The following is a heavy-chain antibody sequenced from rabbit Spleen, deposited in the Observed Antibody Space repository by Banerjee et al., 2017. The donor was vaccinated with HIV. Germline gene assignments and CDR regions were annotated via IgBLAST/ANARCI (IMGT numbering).Heavy chain of an antibody. CDR1: GFSFSSSYW. J-gene: IGHJ4*01. Sequence: QEQLEESGGDLVKPEGSLTLTCTASGFSFSSSYWICWVRQAPGKGLEWISCIAGSSSGFTYSATWAKGRFTISKTSSTTVTLQMTSLTVADTATYFCARMSDYVSGRAIDLWGQGTLVTVS. V-gene: IGHV1S45*01. D-gene: IGHD1-1*01. CDR3: ARMSDYVSGRAIDL. CDR2: IAGSSSGFT.